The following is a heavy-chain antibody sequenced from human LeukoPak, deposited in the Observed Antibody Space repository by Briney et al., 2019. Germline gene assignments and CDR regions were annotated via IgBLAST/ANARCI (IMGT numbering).Heavy chain of an antibody. CDR2: IYYSGST. D-gene: IGHD6-19*01. CDR3: ARSQEPQWLAYYYGMDV. Sequence: SETLSLTCTVSGGSISSYYCSWIRQPPGKGLEWIGYIYYSGSTNYNPSLKSRVTISVDTSKNQFSLKLSSVTAADTAVYYCARSQEPQWLAYYYGMDVWGQGTTVTVSS. J-gene: IGHJ6*02. V-gene: IGHV4-59*08. CDR1: GGSISSYY.